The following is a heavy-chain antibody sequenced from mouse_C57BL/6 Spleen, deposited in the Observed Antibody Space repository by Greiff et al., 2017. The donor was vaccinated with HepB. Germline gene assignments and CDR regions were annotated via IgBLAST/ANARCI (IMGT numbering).Heavy chain of an antibody. CDR3: ARGYYYGSSYGDY. CDR1: GYSFTGYY. J-gene: IGHJ2*01. Sequence: VQLQQSGPELVKPGASVKISCKASGYSFTGYYMNWVKQSPEKSLEWIGEINPSTGGTTYNQKFKAKATLTVDKSSSTAYMQLKSLTSEDSAVYYCARGYYYGSSYGDYWGQGTTLTVSP. D-gene: IGHD1-1*01. CDR2: INPSTGGT. V-gene: IGHV1-42*01.